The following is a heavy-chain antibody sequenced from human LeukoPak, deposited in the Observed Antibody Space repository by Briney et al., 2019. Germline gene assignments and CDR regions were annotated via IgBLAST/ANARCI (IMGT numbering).Heavy chain of an antibody. Sequence: GGSLRLSCAASGFTFSSYAMSWVRQAPGKGLEWVARISGSGGTTYYADSVKGRFTISRDNSKNTLYLQMNSLRAEDTAVYYCEKALYDSSGYYWDYWGQGTLVTVSS. CDR3: EKALYDSSGYYWDY. CDR1: GFTFSSYA. D-gene: IGHD3-22*01. V-gene: IGHV3-23*01. J-gene: IGHJ4*02. CDR2: ISGSGGTT.